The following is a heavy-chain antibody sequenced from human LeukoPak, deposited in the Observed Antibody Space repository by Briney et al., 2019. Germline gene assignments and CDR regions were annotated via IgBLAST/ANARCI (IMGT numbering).Heavy chain of an antibody. D-gene: IGHD6-13*01. Sequence: AGSLRLSCAASGFTFSNYWMHWVRQAPGKGLVWVAHINTDGSATTYGDAAKGRFTVSRDNANNTLPLEMNSLRVEDTAVYYCARGTAAAAGIDYWGQGTLVSASS. CDR2: INTDGSAT. J-gene: IGHJ4*02. CDR1: GFTFSNYW. V-gene: IGHV3-74*01. CDR3: ARGTAAAAGIDY.